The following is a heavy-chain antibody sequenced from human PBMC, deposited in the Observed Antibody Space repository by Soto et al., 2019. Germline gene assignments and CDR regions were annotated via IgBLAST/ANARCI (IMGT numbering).Heavy chain of an antibody. V-gene: IGHV1-2*04. CDR2: INPKSGGT. Sequence: GASVKVSCKASGYSFTDYHIHWVRQAPGQGLEWLGRINPKSGGTSTAQKFQGWVTMTTDTSISTASMELTRLTSDDTAIYYCARGDSTDCSNGVCSFFYNHDMDVWSQGTTVTGSS. CDR3: ARGDSTDCSNGVCSFFYNHDMDV. D-gene: IGHD2-8*01. J-gene: IGHJ6*02. CDR1: GYSFTDYH.